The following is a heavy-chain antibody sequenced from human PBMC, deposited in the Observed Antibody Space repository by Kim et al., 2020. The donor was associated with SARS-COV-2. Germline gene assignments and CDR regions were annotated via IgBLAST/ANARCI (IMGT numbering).Heavy chain of an antibody. V-gene: IGHV3-7*01. CDR2: INQDGSEI. D-gene: IGHD6-13*01. CDR1: GFTFSTYW. Sequence: GGSLRLSCAASGFTFSTYWMSWVRQAPGKGLEWVANINQDGSEIYYVDSVKGRFTISRDNVKNSLYLQMNSLRAEDTAVYYCARCDSSSGDYWGQGTLVTVSS. CDR3: ARCDSSSGDY. J-gene: IGHJ4*02.